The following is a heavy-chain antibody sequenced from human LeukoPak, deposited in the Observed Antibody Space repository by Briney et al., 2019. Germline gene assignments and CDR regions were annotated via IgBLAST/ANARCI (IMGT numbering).Heavy chain of an antibody. J-gene: IGHJ4*02. CDR1: GVSISSYY. CDR3: ATDFEGTSGLFAY. V-gene: IGHV4-59*01. D-gene: IGHD2-2*01. CDR2: IYYSGST. Sequence: SETLSLTCTVSGVSISSYYWIWIRHPPGKGLEGSVYIYYSGSTNYNPSLKSRVTISVDTSKNQFSLNLSSVTSADTAVYYCATDFEGTSGLFAYWGQGTLVTVSS.